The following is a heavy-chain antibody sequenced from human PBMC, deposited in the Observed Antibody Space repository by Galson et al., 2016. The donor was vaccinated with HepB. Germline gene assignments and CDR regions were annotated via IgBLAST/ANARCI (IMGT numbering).Heavy chain of an antibody. V-gene: IGHV3-23*01. Sequence: SLRLSCAASGFNFNNYAMNWVRQAPGKGLEWVSGISGSAVSTYYADSVKGRFTISRDNSKNTLYLEMNRLGAEDAAIYYCAKGLLWQFPINGMDVWGQGTTVTVSS. CDR3: AKGLLWQFPINGMDV. D-gene: IGHD3-10*01. CDR1: GFNFNNYA. CDR2: ISGSAVST. J-gene: IGHJ6*02.